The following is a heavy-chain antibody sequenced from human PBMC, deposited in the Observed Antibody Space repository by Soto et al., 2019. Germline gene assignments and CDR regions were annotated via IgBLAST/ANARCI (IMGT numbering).Heavy chain of an antibody. CDR2: ISGSGFKK. D-gene: IGHD2-15*01. CDR1: GFIFETFG. V-gene: IGHV3-23*01. J-gene: IGHJ5*02. CDR3: AENQCVEISTLATVDWFDP. Sequence: PGGSLRLSCAASGFIFETFGMSWVRQAPGKGMEWISSISGSGFKKYYADSVKGRFTISRDNSKNTVYLELNNLSAEDTAVYHWAENQCVEISTLATVDWFDPWGQGSVVTVSS.